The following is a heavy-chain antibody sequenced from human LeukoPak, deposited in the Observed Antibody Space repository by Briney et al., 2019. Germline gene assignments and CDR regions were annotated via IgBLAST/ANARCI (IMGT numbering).Heavy chain of an antibody. J-gene: IGHJ6*03. CDR3: ARGINYYDSSGYYPGFDYYYYMDV. V-gene: IGHV4-59*01. D-gene: IGHD3-22*01. Sequence: SETLSLTCTVSGGSISSYYWSWIRQPPGKGLEWIGYIYYSGSTNYKPSLKSRVTISVDTSKNQFPLKLSSVTAADTAVYYCARGINYYDSSGYYPGFDYYYYMDVWGKGTTVTVSS. CDR2: IYYSGST. CDR1: GGSISSYY.